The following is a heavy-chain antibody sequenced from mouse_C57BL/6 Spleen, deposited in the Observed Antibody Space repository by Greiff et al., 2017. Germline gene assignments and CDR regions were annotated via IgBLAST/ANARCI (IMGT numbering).Heavy chain of an antibody. V-gene: IGHV1-9*01. CDR1: GYTFTGYW. J-gene: IGHJ1*03. CDR2: ILPGSGST. Sequence: VQLQQSGAELMKPGASVKLSCKATGYTFTGYWIEWVKQRPGHGLEWIGEILPGSGSTNYNEKFKGKATFTADTSSNTAYMQLSSLTTEDSAIYYGARGIYYGYAGDWYFDVWGTGTTVTVAS. CDR3: ARGIYYGYAGDWYFDV. D-gene: IGHD2-2*01.